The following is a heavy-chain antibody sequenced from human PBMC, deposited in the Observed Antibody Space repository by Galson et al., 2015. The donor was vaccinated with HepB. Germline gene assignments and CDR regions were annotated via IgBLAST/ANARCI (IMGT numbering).Heavy chain of an antibody. D-gene: IGHD3-22*01. CDR1: GGTFSTYT. CDR2: IIPIFGSA. CDR3: ARQYDTSGYYPY. J-gene: IGHJ1*01. Sequence: SVKVSCKASGGTFSTYTLSWVRQAPGQGLEWMGGIIPIFGSANYAQRFQGRVTITADDSTSTTYMELRRLRSEDTAVYYCARQYDTSGYYPYWGQGTLVTVSS. V-gene: IGHV1-69*13.